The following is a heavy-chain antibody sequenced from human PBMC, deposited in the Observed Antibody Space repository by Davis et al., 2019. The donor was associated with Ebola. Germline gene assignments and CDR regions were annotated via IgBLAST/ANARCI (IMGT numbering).Heavy chain of an antibody. J-gene: IGHJ6*02. D-gene: IGHD4-17*01. CDR2: IYTSGST. V-gene: IGHV4-4*07. CDR3: ARGDYGAYYYYYGMDV. CDR1: GGSIGSYY. Sequence: PGGSLRLSCTVSGGSIGSYYWSWIRQPAGKGLEWIGRIYTSGSTNYNPSLKSRVTMSVDTSKNQFSLKLSSVTAADTAVYYCARGDYGAYYYYYGMDVWGQGTTVTVSS.